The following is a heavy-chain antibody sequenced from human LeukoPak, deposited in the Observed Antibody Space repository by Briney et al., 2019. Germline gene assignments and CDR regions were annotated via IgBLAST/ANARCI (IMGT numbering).Heavy chain of an antibody. CDR1: GYTFTGYY. Sequence: ASVKVSCKASGYTFTGYYMHWVRQAPGQGREWMGWINPNSGGTNYAQKFQGRVTMTRDTPISTAYMELSRRRSDDRAVYYCARKGWEQEAFDIWGQGTMVTVSS. J-gene: IGHJ3*02. V-gene: IGHV1-2*02. D-gene: IGHD1-26*01. CDR3: ARKGWEQEAFDI. CDR2: INPNSGGT.